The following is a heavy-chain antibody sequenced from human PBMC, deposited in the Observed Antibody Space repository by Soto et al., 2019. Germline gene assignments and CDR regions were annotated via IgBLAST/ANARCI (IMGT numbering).Heavy chain of an antibody. J-gene: IGHJ4*02. D-gene: IGHD3-3*01. V-gene: IGHV3-30-3*01. CDR1: GFTLSNYA. CDR2: LSYDGTTK. Sequence: GSLRLSCAASGFTLSNYAMHWVRQAPGRGLEWVAILSYDGTTKFYADSVKGRFTISRDTSKDTLSLQVNGLRAEDTAVYYCARQSGPTLDYWGQGTLVTVSS. CDR3: ARQSGPTLDY.